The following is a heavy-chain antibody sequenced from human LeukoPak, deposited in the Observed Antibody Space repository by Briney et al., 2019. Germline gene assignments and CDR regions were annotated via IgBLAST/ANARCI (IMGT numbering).Heavy chain of an antibody. V-gene: IGHV4-4*07. CDR2: IYTSGRT. CDR1: GGSISGYS. CDR3: AIADYGDYDWFDP. D-gene: IGHD4-17*01. Sequence: SETLSLTCTVSGGSISGYSWSWIRQPAGKGLEWIGRIYTSGRTDYNPSLKTRVTMSIDTSKKQFSLKLSSVTAADTAVYYCAIADYGDYDWFDPWGQGTLVTVSS. J-gene: IGHJ5*02.